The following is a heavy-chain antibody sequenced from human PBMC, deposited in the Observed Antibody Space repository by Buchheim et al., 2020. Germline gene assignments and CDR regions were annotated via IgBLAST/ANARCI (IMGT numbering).Heavy chain of an antibody. CDR1: GFSFGTYG. CDR2: ISYDGSNK. CDR3: ANGIYYDSSGLRGDFDY. Sequence: VQLLESGGGLAQPGGSLRLSCAASGFSFGTYGMTWVRQAPGKGLEWVAVISYDGSNKYYADSVKGRFTISRDNSKNTLYLQMNSLRAEDTAVYYCANGIYYDSSGLRGDFDYWGQGTL. D-gene: IGHD3-22*01. V-gene: IGHV3-30*18. J-gene: IGHJ4*02.